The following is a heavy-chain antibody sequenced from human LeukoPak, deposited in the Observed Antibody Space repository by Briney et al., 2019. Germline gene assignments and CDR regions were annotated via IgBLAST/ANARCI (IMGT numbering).Heavy chain of an antibody. D-gene: IGHD2-2*01. V-gene: IGHV3-30*18. CDR3: AKLAGSSQLNWFDP. CDR2: ISYDGSNK. Sequence: PGGSLRLSCAASGFTFSSCGMHWVRQAPGKGLEWVAVISYDGSNKYYADSVKGRFTISRDNSKNTLYLQMNSLRAEDTAVYYCAKLAGSSQLNWFDPWGQGTLVTVSS. J-gene: IGHJ5*02. CDR1: GFTFSSCG.